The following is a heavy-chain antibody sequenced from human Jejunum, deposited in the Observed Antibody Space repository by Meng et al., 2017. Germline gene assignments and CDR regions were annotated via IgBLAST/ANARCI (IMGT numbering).Heavy chain of an antibody. J-gene: IGHJ4*02. V-gene: IGHV3-48*03. CDR3: ARFGIAVAGSG. CDR1: GFTFDDYA. CDR2: ISSGGYTI. Sequence: GESLKISCAASGFTFDDYAMTWVRQVPGKGLEWVSYISSGGYTIYYADSVKGRFTISRDNAKNSLYLQMNSLRAEDTAVYYCARFGIAVAGSGWGQGTLVTVSS. D-gene: IGHD6-19*01.